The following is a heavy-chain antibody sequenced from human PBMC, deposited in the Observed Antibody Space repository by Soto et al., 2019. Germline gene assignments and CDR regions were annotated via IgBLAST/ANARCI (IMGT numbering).Heavy chain of an antibody. CDR3: ARAYSINYGMDV. J-gene: IGHJ6*02. CDR1: GGSFSGYY. CDR2: INHSGST. D-gene: IGHD4-4*01. V-gene: IGHV4-34*01. Sequence: SETLSLTCAVYGGSFSGYYWSWIRQPPGKGLEWIGEINHSGSTNYNPSLKSRVTISVDTSKNQFSLKLSSVTAADTAVYYCARAYSINYGMDVWGQGTTVTVSS.